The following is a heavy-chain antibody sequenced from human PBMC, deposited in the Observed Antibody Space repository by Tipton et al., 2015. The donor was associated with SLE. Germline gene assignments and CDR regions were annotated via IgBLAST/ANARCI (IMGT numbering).Heavy chain of an antibody. CDR2: IYTSGST. CDR3: ARDRGITIFGVVTAPGWFDP. Sequence: TLSLTCTVSGGSISSYYWSWIRQPAGKGLEWIGRIYTSGSTNYNPSLKSRVTMSVDTSKNQFSLKLSSVTAADPAVYYCARDRGITIFGVVTAPGWFDPWGQGTLVTVSS. D-gene: IGHD3-3*01. J-gene: IGHJ5*02. V-gene: IGHV4-4*07. CDR1: GGSISSYY.